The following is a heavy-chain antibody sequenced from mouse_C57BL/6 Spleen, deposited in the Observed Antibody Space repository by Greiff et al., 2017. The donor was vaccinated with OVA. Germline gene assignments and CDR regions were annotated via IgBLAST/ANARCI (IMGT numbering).Heavy chain of an antibody. CDR2: IYPSDSET. D-gene: IGHD1-1*02. J-gene: IGHJ4*01. CDR1: GYTFTSYW. Sequence: VQLQQPGAELVRPGSSVKLSCKASGYTFTSYWMDWVKQRPGQGLEWIGNIYPSDSETHYNQKFKDKATLTVDKSSSTAYMQLSSLTSDDSAVYYCAKSVGGYYAMDYWGQGTSVTVSS. CDR3: AKSVGGYYAMDY. V-gene: IGHV1-61*01.